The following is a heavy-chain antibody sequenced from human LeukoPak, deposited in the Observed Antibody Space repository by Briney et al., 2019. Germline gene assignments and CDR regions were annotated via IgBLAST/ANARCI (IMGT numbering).Heavy chain of an antibody. Sequence: GSLRLSCAASGFTVSSNYMSWVRQAPGKGLEWIGRIYTSGSTNYNPSLKSRVTMSVDTSKNQFSLKLSSVTAADTAVYYCAREGDAYYYDSSGPYYFDYWGQGTLVTVSS. D-gene: IGHD3-22*01. CDR3: AREGDAYYYDSSGPYYFDY. V-gene: IGHV4-4*07. J-gene: IGHJ4*02. CDR1: GFTVSSNY. CDR2: IYTSGST.